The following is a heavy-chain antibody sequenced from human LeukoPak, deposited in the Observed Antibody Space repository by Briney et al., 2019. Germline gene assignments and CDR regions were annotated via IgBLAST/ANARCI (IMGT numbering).Heavy chain of an antibody. Sequence: GASVKVSCKASGYTFTSYEINWVRLATGQGLEWMGWMTPNNGNTGYAQKFQGRVTMTRNTSISTAYMELSSLRSEDTAVYYCAAPYYDFWSGSKYYYYYYGMDVWGQGTTVTVSS. D-gene: IGHD3-3*01. CDR1: GYTFTSYE. J-gene: IGHJ6*02. CDR2: MTPNNGNT. CDR3: AAPYYDFWSGSKYYYYYYGMDV. V-gene: IGHV1-8*01.